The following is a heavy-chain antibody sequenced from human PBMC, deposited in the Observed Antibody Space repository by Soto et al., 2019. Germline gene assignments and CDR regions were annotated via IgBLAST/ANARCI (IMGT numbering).Heavy chain of an antibody. D-gene: IGHD3-3*01. CDR1: GCTFSSYA. V-gene: IGHV1-69*13. J-gene: IGHJ6*02. CDR2: IIPIFGTA. CDR3: ARTDFWSGYKGMDV. Sequence: SVKVSCKASGCTFSSYAISCVRQAPGQGLEWMGGIIPIFGTANYAQKFQGRVTITADESTSTAYMELSSLRSEDTAVYYCARTDFWSGYKGMDVWGQGTTVTVS.